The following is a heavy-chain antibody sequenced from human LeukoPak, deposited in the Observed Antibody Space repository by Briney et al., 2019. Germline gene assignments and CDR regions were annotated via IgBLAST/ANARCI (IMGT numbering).Heavy chain of an antibody. Sequence: GGALRLSCAASGFSFADHGMAWVRQVPGKGLEGVSGINWDGGSTGYGDSVKGRFTISRDNTKNSLYLQMNSLRGEDTALYYCAGGDSSGWYFDLWGRGTLVTVSS. CDR1: GFSFADHG. V-gene: IGHV3-20*04. CDR3: AGGDSSGWYFDL. J-gene: IGHJ2*01. D-gene: IGHD6-19*01. CDR2: INWDGGST.